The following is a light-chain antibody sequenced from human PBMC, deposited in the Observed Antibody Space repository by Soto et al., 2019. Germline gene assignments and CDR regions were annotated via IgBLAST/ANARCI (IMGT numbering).Light chain of an antibody. J-gene: IGKJ1*01. CDR3: QQYHSSSRT. CDR2: DAS. Sequence: DIQMTQSPSTLSASVGERGTITCLASQSIRSWFAWYQQKPGKAPKLLIYDASSLESGVTPRFSGSGSGKEFPTTISSMQTDDFASSYCQQYHSSSRTFGQRPKVDIK. CDR1: QSIRSW. V-gene: IGKV1-5*01.